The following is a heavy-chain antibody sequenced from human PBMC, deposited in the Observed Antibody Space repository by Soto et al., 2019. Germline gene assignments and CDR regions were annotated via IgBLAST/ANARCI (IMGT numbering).Heavy chain of an antibody. CDR1: GYSFTSYW. CDR2: IDPSDSYA. J-gene: IGHJ6*02. D-gene: IGHD1-20*01. V-gene: IGHV5-10-1*01. CDR3: ARHRYNWNYVMDV. Sequence: GESLKISCKGSGYSFTSYWISWVRQMPGKGLEWMGRIDPSDSYANYSPSFQGHVTISADKCISTAYLQWSSLKASDTAMYYCARHRYNWNYVMDVWGQGTTVTVSS.